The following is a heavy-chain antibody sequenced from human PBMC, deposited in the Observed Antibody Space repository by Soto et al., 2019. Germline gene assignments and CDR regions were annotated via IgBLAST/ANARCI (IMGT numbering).Heavy chain of an antibody. CDR1: GDSISSSTYY. CDR3: VSPEGYYDSSGYTLDY. J-gene: IGHJ4*02. CDR2: MFYSGKP. D-gene: IGHD3-22*01. Sequence: QVQLQESGPGLVKPSETLSLTCTVSGDSISSSTYYWGWIRQPPGKGLEWIGSMFYSGKPYYNPSLKSRVTLSINTSKNQFSLKLNSVTAADTAVYYCVSPEGYYDSSGYTLDYWGQGTLVTVSS. V-gene: IGHV4-39*01.